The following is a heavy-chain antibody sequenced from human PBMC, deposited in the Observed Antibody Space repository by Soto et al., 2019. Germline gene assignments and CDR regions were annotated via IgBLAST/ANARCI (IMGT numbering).Heavy chain of an antibody. J-gene: IGHJ4*02. D-gene: IGHD3-22*01. CDR2: IYYSGST. V-gene: IGHV4-59*01. CDR3: ARAGSSGGISDH. CDR1: GGFLSSYY. Sequence: QVQLQESGPGLVKPSETLSLTCTVSGGFLSSYYWSWIRQSPGNGLEWIGDIYYSGSTTYNPSLKIRVTRPVGTSKNQFSLKLRSVTAAATAVYYWARAGSSGGISDHWGLGTLVTVAP.